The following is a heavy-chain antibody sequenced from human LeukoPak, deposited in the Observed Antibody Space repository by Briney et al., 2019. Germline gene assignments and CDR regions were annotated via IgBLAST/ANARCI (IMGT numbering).Heavy chain of an antibody. CDR1: GFTVSSNY. V-gene: IGHV3-53*01. D-gene: IGHD3-10*01. CDR3: AREGGDSMIQGVIAD. CDR2: IYAGGAT. J-gene: IGHJ4*02. Sequence: GGSLRLSCSDSGFTVSSNYMSWVRQAPGKGLEWVSVIYAGGATAYADSVKGRFIISRDNSKNTLYLQMNSLRAEDTALYYCAREGGDSMIQGVIADWGQGTLVTVSS.